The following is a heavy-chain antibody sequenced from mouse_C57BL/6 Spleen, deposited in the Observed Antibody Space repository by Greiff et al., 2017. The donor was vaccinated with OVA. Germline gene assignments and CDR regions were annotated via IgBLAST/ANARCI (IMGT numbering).Heavy chain of an antibody. D-gene: IGHD2-3*01. J-gene: IGHJ3*01. V-gene: IGHV5-6*01. CDR1: GFTFSSYG. CDR3: ARHEGYYSG. Sequence: EVQLQESGGDLVKPGGSLKLSCAASGFTFSSYGMSWVRQTPDKRLEWVATISSGGSYTYYPDSVKGRFTISRDNAKNTLYLQMSSLKSEDTAMYYCARHEGYYSGWGQGTLVTVSA. CDR2: ISSGGSYT.